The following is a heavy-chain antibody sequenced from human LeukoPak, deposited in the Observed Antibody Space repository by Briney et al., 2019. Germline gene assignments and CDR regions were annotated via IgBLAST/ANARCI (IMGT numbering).Heavy chain of an antibody. V-gene: IGHV3-23*01. J-gene: IGHJ4*02. CDR1: GFTFSSYA. Sequence: GGSLRLSCAASGFTFSSYAMSWVRQAPGKGLEWVSAISGSGGSTYYADSVKGRFTISRDNSKNTLYLQMNSLRAEDTAVYYCAKDSGYYDSCGYYPLDYWGQGTLVTVSS. D-gene: IGHD3-22*01. CDR3: AKDSGYYDSCGYYPLDY. CDR2: ISGSGGST.